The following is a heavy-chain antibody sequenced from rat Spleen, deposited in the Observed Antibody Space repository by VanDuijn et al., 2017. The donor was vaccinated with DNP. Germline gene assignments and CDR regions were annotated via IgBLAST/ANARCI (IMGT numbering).Heavy chain of an antibody. CDR2: ISYDGGST. CDR1: GFTFSDYY. V-gene: IGHV5-20*01. CDR3: ARDPAWCAMDA. D-gene: IGHD1-1*01. J-gene: IGHJ4*01. Sequence: EVQLVESGGGLVQPGRSLKLSCAASGFTFSDYYMAWVRQAPTKGLEWVAYISYDGGSTYYGDSVKGRFTIPRDNTKNTLYLHMNSLRSEDTATYYCARDPAWCAMDAWGQGTSVTVSS.